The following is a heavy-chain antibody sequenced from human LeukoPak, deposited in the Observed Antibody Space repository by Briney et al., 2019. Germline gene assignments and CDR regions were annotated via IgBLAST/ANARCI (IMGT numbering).Heavy chain of an antibody. V-gene: IGHV1-18*01. Sequence: GASVKVSCKASGYTFTSYGISWVRPAPGQGLEWMGWISAYNGNTNYAQKLQGRVTMTTDTSTSTAYMELRSLRSDDTAVYYCARDRDYSNYEGSYNWFDPWGQGTLVTVSS. CDR2: ISAYNGNT. CDR3: ARDRDYSNYEGSYNWFDP. D-gene: IGHD4-11*01. CDR1: GYTFTSYG. J-gene: IGHJ5*02.